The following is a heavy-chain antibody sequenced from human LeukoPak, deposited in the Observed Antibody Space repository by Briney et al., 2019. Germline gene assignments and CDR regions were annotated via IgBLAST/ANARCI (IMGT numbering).Heavy chain of an antibody. Sequence: PSETLSLTCSVSDYSISSGYYWGWIRQPPGKGLEWIGSMEWIGSIYHSGSAYYNPSLKSRVTISVDTSKNQFSLKLSSVTAADTAVYYCARDSGYYYDSSGYGLHHAFDIWGQGTMVTVSS. CDR2: IYHSGSA. J-gene: IGHJ3*02. D-gene: IGHD3-22*01. CDR3: ARDSGYYYDSSGYGLHHAFDI. V-gene: IGHV4-38-2*02. CDR1: DYSISSGYY.